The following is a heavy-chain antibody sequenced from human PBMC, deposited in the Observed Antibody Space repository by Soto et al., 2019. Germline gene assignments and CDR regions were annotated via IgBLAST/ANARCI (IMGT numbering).Heavy chain of an antibody. V-gene: IGHV1-3*01. Sequence: ASVKVSCKASGYTFTSYAMHWVRQAPGQRLEWMGWINAGNGNTKYSQKFQGRVTITRDTSASTAYMELSSLRSEDTAVYYCARVFRGGDADCFDPWGQGTLVTVSS. CDR3: ARVFRGGDADCFDP. J-gene: IGHJ5*02. CDR1: GYTFTSYA. CDR2: INAGNGNT. D-gene: IGHD2-21*02.